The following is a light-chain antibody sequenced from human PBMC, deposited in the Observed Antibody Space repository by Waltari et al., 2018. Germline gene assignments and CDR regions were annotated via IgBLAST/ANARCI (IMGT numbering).Light chain of an antibody. J-gene: IGKJ2*01. CDR1: QSISNW. CDR3: QQYETMGT. CDR2: KAS. V-gene: IGKV1-5*03. Sequence: DIQMTQSPSTLSASVADRVTITCRASQSISNWLAWYQQKPGKAPKLLIYKASSLESGVPSRFSGSGSGTEFTLTISSLQPDDFATYFCQQYETMGTFGQGTKLETK.